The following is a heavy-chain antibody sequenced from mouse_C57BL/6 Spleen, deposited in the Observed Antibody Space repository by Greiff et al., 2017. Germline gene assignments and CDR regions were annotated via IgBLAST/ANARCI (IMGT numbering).Heavy chain of an antibody. Sequence: VQLQQSGAELMKPGASVKLSCKATGYTFTGYWIEWVKQRPGHGLAWIGEILPGSGSTNYNEKFKGKATFTADTSSNTAYMQLSSLTTEDSAIYYCARGTGTWYFDVWGTGTTVTVSA. D-gene: IGHD4-1*01. CDR2: ILPGSGST. J-gene: IGHJ1*03. CDR1: GYTFTGYW. V-gene: IGHV1-9*01. CDR3: ARGTGTWYFDV.